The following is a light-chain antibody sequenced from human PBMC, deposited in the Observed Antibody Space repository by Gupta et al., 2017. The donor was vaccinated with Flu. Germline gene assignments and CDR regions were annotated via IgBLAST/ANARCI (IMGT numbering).Light chain of an antibody. CDR3: QQSYSTLIT. CDR1: QSISSY. Sequence: DIQMTQSPSSVSASVGDRVTITCRASQSISSYLNWYQQKPGKAPKLLIYAASSLQSGVPSRFSGSGSGTDFTLTISSLQPEDFATYYCQQSYSTLITFGQGTRLEIK. J-gene: IGKJ5*01. V-gene: IGKV1-39*01. CDR2: AAS.